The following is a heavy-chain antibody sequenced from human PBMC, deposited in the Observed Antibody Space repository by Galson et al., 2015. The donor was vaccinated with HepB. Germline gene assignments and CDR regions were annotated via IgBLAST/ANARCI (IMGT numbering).Heavy chain of an antibody. CDR1: GFTFSSYD. J-gene: IGHJ3*02. Sequence: SLRLSCAASGFTFSSYDMDWVRQATGKGLEWVSAIGTAGDTYYPGSVKGRFTISRENAKNSLYLQMNSLRAGDTAVYYCARGQTHYYGSGSKSLLPVAFDIWGQGTMVTVSS. CDR2: IGTAGDT. D-gene: IGHD3-10*01. CDR3: ARGQTHYYGSGSKSLLPVAFDI. V-gene: IGHV3-13*01.